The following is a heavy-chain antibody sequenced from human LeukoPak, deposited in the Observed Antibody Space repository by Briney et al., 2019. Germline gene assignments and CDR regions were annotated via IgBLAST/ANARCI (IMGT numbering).Heavy chain of an antibody. V-gene: IGHV1-18*01. CDR1: GYTFTSYG. D-gene: IGHD3-22*01. J-gene: IGHJ4*02. Sequence: ASVKVSCKASGYTFTSYGISWVRQAPGQGLEWMGWISAYNGNTNYAQKLQGRVTMTTDTSTSTAYMELRSLRSDDTAVYYCARSPAYYYDSSGYSHWGQGTLVTVSS. CDR3: ARSPAYYYDSSGYSH. CDR2: ISAYNGNT.